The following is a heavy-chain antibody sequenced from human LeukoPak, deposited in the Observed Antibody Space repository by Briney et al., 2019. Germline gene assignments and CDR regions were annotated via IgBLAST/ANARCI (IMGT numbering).Heavy chain of an antibody. Sequence: GGSLRLSCAASGFTFSSYSMNWVRQAPGKGLEWVSSISSSSYIYYADSVKGRFTISRDNAKNSLYLQMNSLRAEDTAVYYCARDPSPPYYDSSGYPYWGQGTLVTVSS. CDR2: ISSSSYI. CDR1: GFTFSSYS. D-gene: IGHD3-22*01. V-gene: IGHV3-21*01. J-gene: IGHJ4*02. CDR3: ARDPSPPYYDSSGYPY.